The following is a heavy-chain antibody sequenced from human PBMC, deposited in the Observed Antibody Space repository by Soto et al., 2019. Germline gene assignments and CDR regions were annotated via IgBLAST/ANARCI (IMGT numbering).Heavy chain of an antibody. J-gene: IGHJ6*02. Sequence: GESLKISCKGSGYSFTSYWIGWVRQMPGKGLEWMGIIYPGDSDTRYSPSFQGQVTISADKSISTAYLQWSSLKASDTAMYYCARTYSSSWYYNYYYGMDVWGQGTTVTVSS. D-gene: IGHD6-13*01. CDR3: ARTYSSSWYYNYYYGMDV. CDR2: IYPGDSDT. V-gene: IGHV5-51*01. CDR1: GYSFTSYW.